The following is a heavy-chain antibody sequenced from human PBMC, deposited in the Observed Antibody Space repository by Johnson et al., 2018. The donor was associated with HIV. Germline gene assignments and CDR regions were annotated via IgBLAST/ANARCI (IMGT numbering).Heavy chain of an antibody. J-gene: IGHJ3*01. D-gene: IGHD1-26*01. V-gene: IGHV3-15*01. CDR2: IKREVDGGTT. CDR1: GLTLRNAW. Sequence: VQLAESGGGLVTHGGSLRISCSGSGLTLRNAWMTWVRQAPGKGLEWVGHIKREVDGGTTDYTAPVKGRFTILRDDSKNILYLQMNNLKAEDTALYYCTTRLNSGTYWGNYDFDVWGQGTMVTVSS. CDR3: TTRLNSGTYWGNYDFDV.